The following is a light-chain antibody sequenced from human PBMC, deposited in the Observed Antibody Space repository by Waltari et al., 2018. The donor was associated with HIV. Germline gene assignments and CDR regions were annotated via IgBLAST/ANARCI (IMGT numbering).Light chain of an antibody. Sequence: QSALTQPASVSGSPGQSITISCTGTSSDVGSYNLVSWYQQHPGKAPKLMIYEVNKRPSGVSNRFSGSKSGNTASLTISGLQAEDEGYYYYCCSYAGRITSVVFGGGTKLTVL. V-gene: IGLV2-23*02. CDR1: SSDVGSYNL. J-gene: IGLJ2*01. CDR3: CSYAGRITSVV. CDR2: EVN.